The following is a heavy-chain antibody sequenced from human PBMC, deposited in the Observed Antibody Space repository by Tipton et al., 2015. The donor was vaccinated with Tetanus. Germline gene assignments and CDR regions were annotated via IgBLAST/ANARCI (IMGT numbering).Heavy chain of an antibody. CDR1: GVSISSGGYF. V-gene: IGHV4-31*11. J-gene: IGHJ4*02. CDR3: ARMLCSSTCSWGGGFDY. CDR2: ISSSGIA. D-gene: IGHD2-2*01. Sequence: TLSLTCAVSGVSISSGGYFWSWIRQHPGRGLEWIGYISSSGIAYSNPSLKSPVTMSRSTSRDQFSLKFNSVNVADTAVYYCARMLCSSTCSWGGGFDYWGQGALVTVSS.